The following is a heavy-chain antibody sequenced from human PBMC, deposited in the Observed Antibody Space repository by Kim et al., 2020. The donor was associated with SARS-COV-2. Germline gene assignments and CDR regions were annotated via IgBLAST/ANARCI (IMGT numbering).Heavy chain of an antibody. CDR2: IYYSGST. CDR3: AREGYYDSSGYYHHDAFDI. V-gene: IGHV4-59*13. Sequence: SETLSLTCTVSGGSISSYYWSWIRQPPGKGLEWIGYIYYSGSTNYNPSLNSRVTISVDTSKNQFSLKLSSVTAADTAVYYCAREGYYDSSGYYHHDAFDIWGQGTMVTVSS. J-gene: IGHJ3*02. D-gene: IGHD3-22*01. CDR1: GGSISSYY.